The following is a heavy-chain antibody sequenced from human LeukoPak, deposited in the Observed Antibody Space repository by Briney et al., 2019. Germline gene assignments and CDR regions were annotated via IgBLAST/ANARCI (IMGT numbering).Heavy chain of an antibody. D-gene: IGHD3-22*01. CDR2: IYYSGST. CDR1: GGSISSYY. Sequence: PSETVSLTCTVSGGSISSYYWSWIRQPPGKGLEWIGYIYYSGSTNYNPSLKSRVTISVDTSKNQFSLKLSSVTAADTAVYYCARVLYYYDSSGSIYYFDYWGQGTLVTVSS. CDR3: ARVLYYYDSSGSIYYFDY. J-gene: IGHJ4*02. V-gene: IGHV4-59*01.